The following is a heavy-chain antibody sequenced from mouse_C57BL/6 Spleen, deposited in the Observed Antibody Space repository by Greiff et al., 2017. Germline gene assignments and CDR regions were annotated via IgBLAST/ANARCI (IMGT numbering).Heavy chain of an antibody. V-gene: IGHV1-59*01. D-gene: IGHD1-1*01. Sequence: QVHVKQPGAELVRPGTSVKLSCKASGYTFTSYWMHWVKQRPGQGLEWIGVIDPSDSYTNYTQKFKGKATLTVDTSSSAAYLQLSSLTSEDSAVYDRARPGVGRFAYWGQGTLVTVSA. J-gene: IGHJ3*01. CDR2: IDPSDSYT. CDR1: GYTFTSYW. CDR3: ARPGVGRFAY.